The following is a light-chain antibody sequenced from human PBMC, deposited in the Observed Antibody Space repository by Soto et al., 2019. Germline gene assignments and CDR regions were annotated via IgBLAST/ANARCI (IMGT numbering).Light chain of an antibody. V-gene: IGLV2-14*01. CDR1: SSDVCGYNS. CDR2: EVN. CDR3: CSYTSSXTRV. Sequence: QSLLTQPASVSGSPGQSITISCTGTSSDVCGYNSFSWYQQHPGKAPKLVIYEVNNRPAGISSRFSGSKSGNTASLTISGLQAEDAADYYCCSYTSSXTRVLGTGTKVXV. J-gene: IGLJ1*01.